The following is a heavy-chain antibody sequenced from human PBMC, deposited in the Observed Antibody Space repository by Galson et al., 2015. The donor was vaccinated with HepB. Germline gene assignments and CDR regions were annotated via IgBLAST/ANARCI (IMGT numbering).Heavy chain of an antibody. CDR3: ARTPRTPWGAFDI. J-gene: IGHJ3*02. V-gene: IGHV3-33*01. CDR1: GFTFSSYG. Sequence: SLRLSCAASGFTFSSYGMHWVRQAPGKGLEWVAVIWYDGSNKYYADSVKGRFTISRDNSKNTLYLQMNSLRAEDTAVYYCARTPRTPWGAFDIWGQGTMVTVSS. CDR2: IWYDGSNK. D-gene: IGHD7-27*01.